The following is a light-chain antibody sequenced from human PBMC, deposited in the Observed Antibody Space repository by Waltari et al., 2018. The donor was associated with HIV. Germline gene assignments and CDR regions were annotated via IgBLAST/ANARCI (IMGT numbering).Light chain of an antibody. Sequence: EILMTQSPDTLSVSPGETATLSCRASQGVNIKLAWYQQKPGQAPRLLIYSASTRGTGIPARFSGSGSGTEFTLTITSLQSEDFTIYYCQQYNNWPYTFGQGTKLEI. J-gene: IGKJ2*01. CDR3: QQYNNWPYT. CDR1: QGVNIK. CDR2: SAS. V-gene: IGKV3-15*01.